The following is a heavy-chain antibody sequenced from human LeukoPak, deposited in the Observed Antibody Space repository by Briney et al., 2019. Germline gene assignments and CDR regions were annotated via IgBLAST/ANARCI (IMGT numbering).Heavy chain of an antibody. V-gene: IGHV3-13*01. CDR1: GFTFSDYD. D-gene: IGHD1-1*01. J-gene: IGHJ4*02. CDR2: IGTAGDT. CDR3: ARVAKERVGGVYYFDY. Sequence: PGGSLRLSCAASGFTFSDYDMHWVRQPTGKGLEWVAAIGTAGDTYYIGSVKGRFTISRENAKNSLYLQMNSLRAGDTAVYYCARVAKERVGGVYYFDYWGQGTLVTVSS.